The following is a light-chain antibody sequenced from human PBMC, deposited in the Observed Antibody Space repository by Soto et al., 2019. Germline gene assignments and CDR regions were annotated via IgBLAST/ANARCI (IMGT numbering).Light chain of an antibody. Sequence: PSVSGAPGQRVTISCTGSSSNIGTGYDVHWYQQFPGTAPKLLIYGNNNRPSGVPDRFSASKSGTSASLAITGLQAEDEADYYCQSYDSSLSGSVFGGGTKLTVL. V-gene: IGLV1-40*01. CDR3: QSYDSSLSGSV. CDR1: SSNIGTGYD. CDR2: GNN. J-gene: IGLJ2*01.